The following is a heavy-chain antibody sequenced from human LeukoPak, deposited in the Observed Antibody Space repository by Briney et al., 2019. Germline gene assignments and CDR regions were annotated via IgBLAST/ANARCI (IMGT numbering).Heavy chain of an antibody. CDR2: ISGHNGHT. CDR1: GYTFTSYG. Sequence: ASVKVSCKASGYTFTSYGINWVRQAPGQGLEWMGWISGHNGHTNYVQKMQGRVPMTTDTSTNTAYMELRNLTSDDTAVYYCARGPGIAVAGVFDYWGQGSLVTVSS. D-gene: IGHD6-19*01. J-gene: IGHJ4*02. V-gene: IGHV1-18*04. CDR3: ARGPGIAVAGVFDY.